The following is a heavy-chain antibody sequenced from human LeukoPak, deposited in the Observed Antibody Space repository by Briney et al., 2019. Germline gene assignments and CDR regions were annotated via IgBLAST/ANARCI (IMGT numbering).Heavy chain of an antibody. V-gene: IGHV1-69*05. J-gene: IGHJ4*02. CDR1: GGTFSSCA. CDR3: ARDGALSITGTNDYFDY. CDR2: IIPTFGTA. D-gene: IGHD1-7*01. Sequence: ASVKVSCKASGGTFSSCAISWVRQAPGQGLEWMGGIIPTFGTANYAQKFQGRVTITTDESTSTAYMELSSLRSEDTAVYYCARDGALSITGTNDYFDYWGQGTLVTVSS.